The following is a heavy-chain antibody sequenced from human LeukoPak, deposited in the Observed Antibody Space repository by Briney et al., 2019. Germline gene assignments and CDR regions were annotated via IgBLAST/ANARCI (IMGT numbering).Heavy chain of an antibody. V-gene: IGHV4-59*01. CDR3: ARDTPPEYSSSWNWIYYGMDV. CDR2: IYYSGST. J-gene: IGHJ6*02. D-gene: IGHD6-13*01. Sequence: SETLSLTCTVSGGSISSYYWSWIRQPPGKGLEWIGYIYYSGSTNYNPSLKSRVTISVDTSKNQFSLKLSSVTAADTAVYYCARDTPPEYSSSWNWIYYGMDVWGQGTTVTVSS. CDR1: GGSISSYY.